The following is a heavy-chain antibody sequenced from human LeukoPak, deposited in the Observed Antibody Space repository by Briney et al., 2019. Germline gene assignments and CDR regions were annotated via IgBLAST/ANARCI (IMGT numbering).Heavy chain of an antibody. CDR2: ISGIGGST. Sequence: GGSLRLSCEDSGFTFSSDAMSCVRQALGKGLEWVSAISGIGGSTYYADSVKGRFTISRDNAKNSLYLQMNSLRAEDTDVYYCAREIRGYSYFDYWGQGTLVTVSS. V-gene: IGHV3-23*01. J-gene: IGHJ4*02. D-gene: IGHD1-26*01. CDR3: AREIRGYSYFDY. CDR1: GFTFSSDA.